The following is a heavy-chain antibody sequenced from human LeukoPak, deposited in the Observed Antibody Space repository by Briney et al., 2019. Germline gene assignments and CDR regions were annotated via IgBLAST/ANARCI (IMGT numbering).Heavy chain of an antibody. Sequence: GGSLRPSCAASGFTFSSYWMNWARQAPGKGLEWVASINHNGNVNYYVDSVKGRFTISRDNSKNALSLQLNSLRPEDTALYYCARSSSSYYFDYWGQGTLVTVSS. D-gene: IGHD6-6*01. CDR1: GFTFSSYW. CDR3: ARSSSSYYFDY. V-gene: IGHV3-7*03. CDR2: INHNGNVN. J-gene: IGHJ4*02.